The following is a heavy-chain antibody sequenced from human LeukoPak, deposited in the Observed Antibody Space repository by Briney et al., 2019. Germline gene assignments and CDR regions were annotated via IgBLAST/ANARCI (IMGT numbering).Heavy chain of an antibody. CDR1: GYTFTGYY. CDR3: ARQFTVNRRYSGSYFSFSPRLDY. Sequence: EASVKVSCKASGYTFTGYYMHWVRQAPGQGLEWMGWINPDSGGTNYAQKFQGRVTMTRDTSITTAYMELSRLRSDDTAVYYCARQFTVNRRYSGSYFSFSPRLDYWGQGTLVTVSS. V-gene: IGHV1-2*02. J-gene: IGHJ4*02. CDR2: INPDSGGT. D-gene: IGHD1-26*01.